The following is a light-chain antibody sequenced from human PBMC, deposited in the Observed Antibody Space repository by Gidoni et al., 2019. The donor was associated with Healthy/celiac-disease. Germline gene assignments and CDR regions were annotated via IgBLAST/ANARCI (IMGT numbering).Light chain of an antibody. Sequence: IVMTTSPLSLPVTPGEPASISCQSRQSLLHSNGYNYLDWYLQKPGQAPQLLIYLCSKRASGVAERCSGSGAGTDSTLKIKVVEAEVVGVYYCMQVLQTLTFGPGTRVEIK. J-gene: IGKJ3*01. V-gene: IGKV2-28*01. CDR3: MQVLQTLT. CDR2: LCS. CDR1: QSLLHSNGYNY.